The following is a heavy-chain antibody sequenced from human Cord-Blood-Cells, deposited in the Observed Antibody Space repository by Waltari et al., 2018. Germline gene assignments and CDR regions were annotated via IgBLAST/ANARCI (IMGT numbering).Heavy chain of an antibody. V-gene: IGHV4-59*01. D-gene: IGHD1-1*01. CDR3: ARVALDWSRLKNWNWFDP. J-gene: IGHJ5*02. CDR1: GGSISSYY. CDR2: IYYSGST. Sequence: QVQLQESGPGLVKPSETLSLTCTVSGGSISSYYWSWIRQPPGKGLEWIGYIYYSGSTNYNPSLKSRVTISVDTSKNQFSLKLSSVTAADTAVYYCARVALDWSRLKNWNWFDPWGQGTLVTVSS.